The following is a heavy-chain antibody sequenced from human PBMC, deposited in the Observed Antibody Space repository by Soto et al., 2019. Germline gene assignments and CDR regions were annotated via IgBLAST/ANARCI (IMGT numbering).Heavy chain of an antibody. CDR3: AKYSHWGIISPTHDY. D-gene: IGHD2-21*01. CDR2: ISFDGSNK. CDR1: GFTFSNYG. V-gene: IGHV3-30*18. Sequence: GGSLRLSCAASGFTFSNYGIHWVHQAPGKGLEWVAVISFDGSNKSYADSVKGRFTISRDNSKNTLYLQMNSLRAEDTAIYYCAKYSHWGIISPTHDYWGQGTLVTVSS. J-gene: IGHJ4*02.